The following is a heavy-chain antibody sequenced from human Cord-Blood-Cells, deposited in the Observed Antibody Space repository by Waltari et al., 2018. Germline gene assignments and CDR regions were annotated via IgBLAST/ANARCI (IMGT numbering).Heavy chain of an antibody. V-gene: IGHV4-34*01. CDR3: ERGVSETGDSGSFANWFDP. CDR2: INHSGST. D-gene: IGHD1-26*01. CDR1: GGSFSGYY. Sequence: QVQLQQWGAGLLKPSETLSLTCAVYGGSFSGYYWSWIRQPPGKGLEWIGEINHSGSTNYNPSLKSRVTISVDTSKNQFSLKLSSVTAADTAVYYCERGVSETGDSGSFANWFDPWGQGTLVTVSS. J-gene: IGHJ5*02.